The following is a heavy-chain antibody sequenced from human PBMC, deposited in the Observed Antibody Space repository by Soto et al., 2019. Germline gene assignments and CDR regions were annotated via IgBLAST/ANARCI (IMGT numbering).Heavy chain of an antibody. J-gene: IGHJ6*02. Sequence: SETLSLTCTVSGGSISSGGYSCSWIRQPPGKGLEWIGYIYHSGSIYYNPTLKSRVTISVDRSKNQFSLKLSSVTAADTAVYYCARSGGGQKQQPPKYYYGMDVWGQGTTVTVSS. CDR2: IYHSGSI. V-gene: IGHV4-30-2*01. CDR1: GGSISSGGYS. CDR3: ARSGGGQKQQPPKYYYGMDV. D-gene: IGHD6-13*01.